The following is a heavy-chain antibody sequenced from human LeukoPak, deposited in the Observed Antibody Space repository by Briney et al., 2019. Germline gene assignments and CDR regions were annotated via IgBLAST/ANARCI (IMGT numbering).Heavy chain of an antibody. V-gene: IGHV1-69*13. D-gene: IGHD3-3*01. CDR3: ARGLRFLEWFYY. Sequence: SVKVSCRPSGGSFNTYAINWMRQAPGQGLEWMGGIIPIFGTANYAQKFQGRVTITADESTSTAYMELSSLRSEDTAVYYCARGLRFLEWFYYWGQGTLVTVSS. CDR1: GGSFNTYA. CDR2: IIPIFGTA. J-gene: IGHJ4*02.